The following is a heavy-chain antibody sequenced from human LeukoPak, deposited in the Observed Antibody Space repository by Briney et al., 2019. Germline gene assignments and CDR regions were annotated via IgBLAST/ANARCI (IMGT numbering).Heavy chain of an antibody. CDR1: GFTFSSYE. J-gene: IGHJ4*01. Sequence: GGSLRLSCAASGFTFSSYEMNWARQAPGKGLEWISYISSSGNTTHYADSAKGRFTISRDNAKNSLYLQMSSLRAEDTAVYYCARDGTAAGLYFDLWGQGTLVTVSS. D-gene: IGHD6-13*01. V-gene: IGHV3-48*03. CDR3: ARDGTAAGLYFDL. CDR2: ISSSGNTT.